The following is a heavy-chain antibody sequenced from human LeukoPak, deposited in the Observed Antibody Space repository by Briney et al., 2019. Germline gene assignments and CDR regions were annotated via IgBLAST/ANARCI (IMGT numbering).Heavy chain of an antibody. CDR1: GFTFSSYW. CDR3: ARVWGGFDY. D-gene: IGHD3-16*01. CDR2: IKQDGSEK. J-gene: IGHJ4*03. V-gene: IGHV3-7*01. Sequence: PGGSLRLSCEASGFTFSSYWMSWVRQAPGKGLEWVANIKQDGSEKYYVDSVKGRFTISRDNAKNSLYLQMNSLRAEDTAVYYCARVWGGFDYWGQGTTVTVSS.